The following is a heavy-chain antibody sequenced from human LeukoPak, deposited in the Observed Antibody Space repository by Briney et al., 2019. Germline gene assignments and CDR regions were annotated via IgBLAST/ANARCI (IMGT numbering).Heavy chain of an antibody. D-gene: IGHD1-20*01. V-gene: IGHV1-2*02. CDR3: ARITGTTKRDAFDI. CDR1: GYTFTSYY. CDR2: INPNSGGT. J-gene: IGHJ3*02. Sequence: ASVKVSCKASGYTFTSYYMHWVRQAPGQGLEWMGWINPNSGGTNYAQKFQGRVTMTRDTSISTAYMELRRLRSDDTAVYYCARITGTTKRDAFDIWGQGTMVTVSS.